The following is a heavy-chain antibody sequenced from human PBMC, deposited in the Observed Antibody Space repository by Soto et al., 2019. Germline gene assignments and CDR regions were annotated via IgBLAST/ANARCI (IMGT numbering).Heavy chain of an antibody. CDR2: ISANNGNT. D-gene: IGHD6-19*01. J-gene: IGHJ6*02. V-gene: IGHV1-18*04. Sequence: GASVKVSCKAPADTFTSYYIHWVRQAPGQGLEWMGWISANNGNTNYAQKLQGRVTMTTDTSTSTAYMELRSLRSDDTAVYYCARDGQWLAFYYYYYYGMDVWGQGTTVTVSS. CDR3: ARDGQWLAFYYYYYYGMDV. CDR1: ADTFTSYY.